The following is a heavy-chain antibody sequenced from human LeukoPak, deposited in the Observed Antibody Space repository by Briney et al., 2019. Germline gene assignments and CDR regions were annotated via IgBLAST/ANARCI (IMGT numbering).Heavy chain of an antibody. CDR3: ARVLHYYESSRSFAFDF. J-gene: IGHJ4*02. D-gene: IGHD3-22*01. CDR2: IYANGSS. Sequence: SETLSLTCTASGGSISDYFWTWLRQPAGKGLEWIGLIYANGSSNYNPSLKSRVTMSADTSKNQFSLKLSSVTATDTAVYYCARVLHYYESSRSFAFDFWGQGTLVTVSS. CDR1: GGSISDYF. V-gene: IGHV4-4*07.